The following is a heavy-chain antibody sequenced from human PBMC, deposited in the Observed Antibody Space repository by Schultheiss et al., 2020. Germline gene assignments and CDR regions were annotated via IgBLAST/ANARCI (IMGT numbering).Heavy chain of an antibody. CDR3: ARALPDSSGYYYPDGCFDY. J-gene: IGHJ4*02. CDR1: GFTFSSYG. V-gene: IGHV3-33*01. D-gene: IGHD3-22*01. CDR2: IWYDGSNK. Sequence: GESLKISCAASGFTFSSYGMHWVRQAPGKGLEWVAVIWYDGSNKYYADSVKGRFTISRDNSKNTLYLQMNSLRAEDTAVYYCARALPDSSGYYYPDGCFDYWGQGTLVTVSS.